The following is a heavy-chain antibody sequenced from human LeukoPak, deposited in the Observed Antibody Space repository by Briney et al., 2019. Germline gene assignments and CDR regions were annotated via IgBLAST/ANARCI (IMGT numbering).Heavy chain of an antibody. CDR1: GFTFSNVW. J-gene: IGHJ4*02. Sequence: GGSLRLSCAASGFTFSNVWMSWVRQVPGKGLEWVGRIRRKTDGETTDHAAPVKGRFTISRDDSRNTLYLQMNSLKTEDTAVYYCVTDLVIKGYFDYWGQGALVTVSS. D-gene: IGHD2-21*01. V-gene: IGHV3-15*01. CDR3: VTDLVIKGYFDY. CDR2: IRRKTDGETT.